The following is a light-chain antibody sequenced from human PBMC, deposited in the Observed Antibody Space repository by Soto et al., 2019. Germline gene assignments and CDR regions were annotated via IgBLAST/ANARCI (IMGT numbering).Light chain of an antibody. J-gene: IGKJ1*01. CDR2: SAS. CDR3: QHSYSSTPT. CDR1: QSSSYH. Sequence: DNQMTHSPPSLSASVKDRVILXXRASQSSSYHVNWHQQQPGTAPHXVIVSASSLQGGVPSRFSGSRSGPDFTLTSSSLQAEDFANYYCQHSYSSTPTFGQGTKVDIK. V-gene: IGKV1-39*01.